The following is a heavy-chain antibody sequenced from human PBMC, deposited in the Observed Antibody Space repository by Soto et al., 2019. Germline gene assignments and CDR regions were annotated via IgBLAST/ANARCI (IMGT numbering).Heavy chain of an antibody. CDR3: ARNFCRRTSCNLPNWFDL. J-gene: IGHJ5*02. V-gene: IGHV3-7*01. CDR2: IKQDGSER. D-gene: IGHD2-2*01. Sequence: EVQLVESGGGLVQPGGSLRLSCAAYGYTFRNTWMSWFRQAPGKGLDWVATIKQDGSERYYVDSVKGRFTISRDNAKNSLYLQMDSLGAEDTAVYYCARNFCRRTSCNLPNWFDLWGQGTLVTFCS. CDR1: GYTFRNTW.